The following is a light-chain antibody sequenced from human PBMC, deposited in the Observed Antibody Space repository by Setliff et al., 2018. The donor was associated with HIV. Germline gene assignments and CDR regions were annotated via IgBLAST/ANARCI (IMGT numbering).Light chain of an antibody. CDR2: STY. CDR1: SSNVGDNA. Sequence: QSVLTQPPSASGAPGQRVTISCSGSSSNVGDNAVSWYQQFPGTAPKLLIYSTYQRPSGVPDRFSGSKSGASASLAISGLHSEDEADYYCAAWDDSLHGYVFGSGTKGTV. V-gene: IGLV1-44*01. J-gene: IGLJ1*01. CDR3: AAWDDSLHGYV.